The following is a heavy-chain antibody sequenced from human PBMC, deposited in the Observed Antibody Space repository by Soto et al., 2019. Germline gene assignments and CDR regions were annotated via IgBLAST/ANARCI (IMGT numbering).Heavy chain of an antibody. D-gene: IGHD2-2*01. CDR1: GGTFSSYT. Sequence: ASVKVSCKASGGTFSSYTISWVRQAPGQGLEWMGRIIPILGIANYAQKFQGRVTITADKSTSTAYMELSSLRSEDTAVYYCARVNIVVVPAAMARSRWFDPWGQGTLVTVSS. CDR2: IIPILGIA. CDR3: ARVNIVVVPAAMARSRWFDP. J-gene: IGHJ5*02. V-gene: IGHV1-69*02.